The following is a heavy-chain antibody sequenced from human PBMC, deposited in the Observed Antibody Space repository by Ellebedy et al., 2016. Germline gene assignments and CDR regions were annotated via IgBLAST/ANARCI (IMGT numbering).Heavy chain of an antibody. D-gene: IGHD2-2*01. CDR1: GFTFSSYA. Sequence: GESLKISXAASGFTFSSYAMSWVRQAPGKGLEWVSAISGSGGSTYYADSVKGRFTISRDNSKNTLYLQMNSLRAEDTAVYYCAKDFKGRYCSSTSCYDDAFDIWGQGTMVTVSS. CDR2: ISGSGGST. CDR3: AKDFKGRYCSSTSCYDDAFDI. V-gene: IGHV3-23*01. J-gene: IGHJ3*02.